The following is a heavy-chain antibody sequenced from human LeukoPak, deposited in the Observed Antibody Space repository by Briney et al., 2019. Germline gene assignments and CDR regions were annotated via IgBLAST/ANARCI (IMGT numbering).Heavy chain of an antibody. Sequence: SQTLSLTCIVSGDSFNRGGFYWTWIRQHPGKGLEWIGYIYYSGSTAYNPSLKSRVSISLDTSENQFSLNLTSVTAADTAVYFCARDGATGVLDHWGQGTLVTVSS. CDR2: IYYSGST. CDR1: GDSFNRGGFY. CDR3: ARDGATGVLDH. D-gene: IGHD7-27*01. J-gene: IGHJ4*02. V-gene: IGHV4-31*03.